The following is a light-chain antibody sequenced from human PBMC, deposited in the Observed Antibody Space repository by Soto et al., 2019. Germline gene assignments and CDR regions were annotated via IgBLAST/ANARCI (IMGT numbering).Light chain of an antibody. CDR2: GAS. J-gene: IGKJ4*01. CDR3: QQYGSPALS. Sequence: EIVLTQSPGTLSLSPGERATLSCRASQSVKSNNLAWYQQIPGQSPRLLIYGASSRATGIPDRFRGSGSGTDFNLTITRVETEDFALYYCQQYGSPALSFGGGTKVEI. CDR1: QSVKSNN. V-gene: IGKV3-20*01.